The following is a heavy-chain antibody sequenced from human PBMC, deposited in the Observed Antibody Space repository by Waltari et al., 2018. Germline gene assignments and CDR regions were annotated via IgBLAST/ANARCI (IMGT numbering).Heavy chain of an antibody. Sequence: QLQLQESGPGLVKPSETLSLTCTVSGGSISSSSYYWGWIRQPPGKGLEWIGSIYYSGSTYYNPSLKSRVTISVDTSKNQFSLKLSSVTAADTAVYYCARDPRAITIFGVVTYFDYWGQGTLVTVSS. D-gene: IGHD3-3*01. CDR1: GGSISSSSYY. V-gene: IGHV4-39*07. J-gene: IGHJ4*02. CDR3: ARDPRAITIFGVVTYFDY. CDR2: IYYSGST.